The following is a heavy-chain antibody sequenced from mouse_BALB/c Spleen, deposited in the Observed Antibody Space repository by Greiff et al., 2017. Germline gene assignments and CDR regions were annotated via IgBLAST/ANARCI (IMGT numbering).Heavy chain of an antibody. D-gene: IGHD2-3*01. CDR3: ARSDGYPYWYFDV. Sequence: EVQGVESGPGLVKPSQSLSLTCTVTGYSITSDYAWNWIRQFPGNKLEWMGYISYSGSTSYNPSLKSRISITRDTSKNQFFLQLNSVTTEDTATYYCARSDGYPYWYFDVWGAGTTVTVSS. CDR2: ISYSGST. CDR1: GYSITSDYA. J-gene: IGHJ1*01. V-gene: IGHV3-2*02.